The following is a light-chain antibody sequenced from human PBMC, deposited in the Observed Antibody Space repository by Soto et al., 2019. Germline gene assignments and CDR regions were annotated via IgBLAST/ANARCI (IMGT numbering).Light chain of an antibody. J-gene: IGKJ1*01. CDR3: QHYNNWPPWT. CDR1: QSISSN. CDR2: RAS. V-gene: IGKV3-15*01. Sequence: DIVMTQSPATLSVSPGERATLSCRASQSISSNLAWYQQKPGQAPRLLIYRASIRATGIPARFSGSGSGTDFTLTISSLQSEDFATYYCQHYNNWPPWTFGQGTKVEIK.